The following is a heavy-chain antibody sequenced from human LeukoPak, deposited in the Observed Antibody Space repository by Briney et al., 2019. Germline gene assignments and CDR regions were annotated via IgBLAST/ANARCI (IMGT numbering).Heavy chain of an antibody. CDR2: IYYSGST. V-gene: IGHV4-59*01. CDR1: GCFLRRYY. Sequence: PSETLSLPCTVSGCFLRRYYWRWTRQPPGKGLEWLGYIYYSGSTNYNPSLKSRVTISVHTLTTQYSLKRRSVTAAYLAERYCARDQVGGYDYSDVGGKGTTVTVSS. J-gene: IGHJ6*04. CDR3: ARDQVGGYDYSDV. D-gene: IGHD5-12*01.